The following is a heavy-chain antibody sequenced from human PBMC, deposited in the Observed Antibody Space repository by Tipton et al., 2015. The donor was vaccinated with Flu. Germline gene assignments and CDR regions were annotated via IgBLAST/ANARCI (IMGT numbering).Heavy chain of an antibody. V-gene: IGHV4-59*12. CDR3: ARLRANYYDSSGYSDY. CDR1: GGSISSYY. Sequence: TLSLTCTVFGGSISSYYWSWIRQPPGKGLEWVGYIYHSGTTYYNPSLKSRVLISGDRSKNQFSLKLSSVTAADTAVYYCARLRANYYDSSGYSDYWGQGTLVTVSS. J-gene: IGHJ4*02. D-gene: IGHD3-22*01. CDR2: IYHSGTT.